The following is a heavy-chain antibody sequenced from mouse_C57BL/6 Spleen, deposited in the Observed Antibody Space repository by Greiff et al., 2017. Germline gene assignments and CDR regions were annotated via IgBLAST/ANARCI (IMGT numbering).Heavy chain of an antibody. J-gene: IGHJ2*01. CDR2: INPNYGTT. D-gene: IGHD2-4*01. CDR1: GYSFTDYN. CDR3: ARRAVYYDYERDLGYFDY. V-gene: IGHV1-39*01. Sequence: LVESGPELVKPGASVKISCKASGYSFTDYNMNWVKQSNGKSLEWIGVINPNYGTTSYNQKFKGKATLTVDQSSSTAYMQLNSLTSEDSAVYYCARRAVYYDYERDLGYFDYWGQGTTLTVSS.